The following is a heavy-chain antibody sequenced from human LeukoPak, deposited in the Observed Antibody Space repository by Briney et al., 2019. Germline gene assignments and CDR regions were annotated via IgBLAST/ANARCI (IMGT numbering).Heavy chain of an antibody. CDR1: GFTFSSYA. J-gene: IGHJ4*02. CDR2: ISGSGGST. CDR3: AKVGPYDSSGYYYPFDY. D-gene: IGHD3-22*01. Sequence: PGGSLRLSCAASGFTFSSYAVSWVRQAPGKGLEWVSAISGSGGSTYYADSVKGRFTISRDNSKNTLYLQMNSLRAEDTAVYYCAKVGPYDSSGYYYPFDYWGQGTLVTVSS. V-gene: IGHV3-23*01.